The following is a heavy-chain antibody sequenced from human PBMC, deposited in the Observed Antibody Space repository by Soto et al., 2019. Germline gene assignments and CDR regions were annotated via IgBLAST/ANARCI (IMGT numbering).Heavy chain of an antibody. CDR2: ISAYNGNT. CDR3: ARDRVMYYDILTGYYGFDY. CDR1: GYTFTSYG. Sequence: ASVKVSCKASGYTFTSYGISWVRQAPGQGLEWMGWISAYNGNTNYAQKLKGRVTMTTDTSTSTAYMELRSLRYDDTAVYYCARDRVMYYDILTGYYGFDYWGQGTLVTVSS. V-gene: IGHV1-18*04. D-gene: IGHD3-9*01. J-gene: IGHJ4*02.